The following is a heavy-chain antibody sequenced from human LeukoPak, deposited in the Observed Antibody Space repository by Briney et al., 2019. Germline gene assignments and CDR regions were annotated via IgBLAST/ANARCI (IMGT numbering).Heavy chain of an antibody. D-gene: IGHD5-12*01. Sequence: SETLSITCTVSGGSISSYYWSWIRQPPGKGLEWIGYIYYSGSTNYNPSLKSRVTIPVDTSKNQFSLKLSSVTAADTAVYYCARDVGYDSGFDYWGQGTLVTVSS. CDR1: GGSISSYY. CDR2: IYYSGST. J-gene: IGHJ4*02. V-gene: IGHV4-59*01. CDR3: ARDVGYDSGFDY.